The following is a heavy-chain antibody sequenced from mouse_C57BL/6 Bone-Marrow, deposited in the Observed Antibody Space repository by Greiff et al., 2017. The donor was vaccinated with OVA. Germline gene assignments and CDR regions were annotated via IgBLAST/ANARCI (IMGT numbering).Heavy chain of an antibody. D-gene: IGHD2-3*01. J-gene: IGHJ4*01. CDR1: GFTFSDYY. CDR2: ISNGGGST. CDR3: ARHNPSDGYVPPYAMDY. V-gene: IGHV5-12*01. Sequence: EVKVVESGGGLVQPGGSLKLSCAASGFTFSDYYMYWVRQTPEKRLEWVAYISNGGGSTYYPDTVKGRFTISRDNAKNTLYLQMSRLKSEDTAMYYCARHNPSDGYVPPYAMDYWGQGTSVTVSS.